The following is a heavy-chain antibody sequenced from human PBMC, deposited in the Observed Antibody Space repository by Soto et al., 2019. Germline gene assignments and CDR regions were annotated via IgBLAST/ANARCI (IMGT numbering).Heavy chain of an antibody. CDR1: GFTFGDYA. CDR2: IRSKAYGGTT. Sequence: QPGGSLRLSCTASGFTFGDYAMSWVRQAPGKGLEWVGFIRSKAYGGTTEYAASVKGRFTISRDDSKSIAYLQMNSLRTEDTAVYYCTTLLWFGDPVGGDYWGQGTLVTVSS. D-gene: IGHD3-10*01. CDR3: TTLLWFGDPVGGDY. J-gene: IGHJ4*02. V-gene: IGHV3-49*04.